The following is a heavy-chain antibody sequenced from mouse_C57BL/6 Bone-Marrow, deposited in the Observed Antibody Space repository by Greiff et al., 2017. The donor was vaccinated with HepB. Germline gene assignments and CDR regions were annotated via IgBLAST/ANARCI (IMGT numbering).Heavy chain of an antibody. D-gene: IGHD1-1*02. CDR2: INPNNGGT. CDR3: AGYYRLPYAMDY. V-gene: IGHV1-22*01. Sequence: EVKLMESGPELVKPGASVKMSCKASGYTFTDYNMHWVKQSHGKSLEWIGDINPNNGGTSYNQKFKGKATLTVNKSSSTAYMELRSLTSEDSAVYYCAGYYRLPYAMDYWGQGTSVTVSS. CDR1: GYTFTDYN. J-gene: IGHJ4*01.